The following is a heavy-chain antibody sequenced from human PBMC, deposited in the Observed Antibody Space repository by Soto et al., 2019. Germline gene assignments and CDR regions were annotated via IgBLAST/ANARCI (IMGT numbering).Heavy chain of an antibody. D-gene: IGHD4-17*01. Sequence: VELVESGGGVVQPGGSLRLSCAASGFTFNTHGMHWVRQAPGKGLEWVAVIWYDGSQRYYADFVRGRFTISRDSSQNTLYLQMTSLRAEDTAVYYCARIDDYGDYVTDYWGQGALVTVSS. J-gene: IGHJ4*02. CDR3: ARIDDYGDYVTDY. V-gene: IGHV3-33*01. CDR1: GFTFNTHG. CDR2: IWYDGSQR.